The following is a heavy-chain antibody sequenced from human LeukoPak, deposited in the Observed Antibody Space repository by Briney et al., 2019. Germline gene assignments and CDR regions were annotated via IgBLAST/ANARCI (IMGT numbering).Heavy chain of an antibody. CDR2: IHTGGRTI. V-gene: IGHV3-48*03. J-gene: IGHJ4*02. CDR3: ARSYSSSRGTFDY. Sequence: PGGSLRLSCAASGFTFSFYEMNWVRQVPGKGLEWVSYIHTGGRTIYYADSVAGRFTISRDNAKNSLYLQMNSLRAEDTAVYYCARSYSSSRGTFDYWGQGTLVTVS. D-gene: IGHD6-6*01. CDR1: GFTFSFYE.